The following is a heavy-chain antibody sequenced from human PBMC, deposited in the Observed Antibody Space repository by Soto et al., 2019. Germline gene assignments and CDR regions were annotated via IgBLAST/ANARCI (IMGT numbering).Heavy chain of an antibody. CDR2: INPKSGGT. D-gene: IGHD1-20*01. J-gene: IGHJ5*02. Sequence: ASVKVSCKASGYRFIDYFMHWVRRAPGQGLEWMGWINPKSGGTKIAQKFQGRFTISRDNSKNTLYLQMSSLRAEDTAVYYCVKDSYNWNDRWFDPWGQGTLVTVSS. CDR1: GYRFIDYF. CDR3: VKDSYNWNDRWFDP. V-gene: IGHV1-2*02.